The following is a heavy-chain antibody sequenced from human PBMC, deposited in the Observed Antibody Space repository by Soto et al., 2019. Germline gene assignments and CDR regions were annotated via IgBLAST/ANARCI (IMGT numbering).Heavy chain of an antibody. V-gene: IGHV3-48*03. D-gene: IGHD5-18*01. CDR3: ARGYTFGYGFDY. J-gene: IGHJ4*02. CDR1: GFSFSNYE. Sequence: TGGSLRLSCAASGFSFSNYEMNWVRQAPGKGLEWVSFISSSNTTYYADSVKGRFTFSRDNAKNSLSLQMNSLRGEDTAVYYCARGYTFGYGFDYWGQGTLVTVSS. CDR2: ISSSNTT.